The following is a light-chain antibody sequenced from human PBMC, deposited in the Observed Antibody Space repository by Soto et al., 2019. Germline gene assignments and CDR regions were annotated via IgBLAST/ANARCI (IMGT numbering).Light chain of an antibody. J-gene: IGKJ3*01. V-gene: IGKV2-28*01. CDR1: QSLLHSNGYNS. CDR2: LGS. CDR3: MQTLQILFT. Sequence: DLVMTQSPLSLPVTPGEPASISCRSSQSLLHSNGYNSLDWYLQKPGQSPQLLIYLGSSRASGVPCRFSGSGSGTDFTLKISRVEAEDVGVYYCMQTLQILFTFGPGTKVDIK.